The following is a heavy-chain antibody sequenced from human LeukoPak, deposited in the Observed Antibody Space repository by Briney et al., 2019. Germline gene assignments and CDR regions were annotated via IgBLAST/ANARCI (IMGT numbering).Heavy chain of an antibody. J-gene: IGHJ2*01. Sequence: GGSLRLSCAASGFTFDDYAMYWVRQAPGKGLEWVSGISWSSGTIGYADSVKGRFTISRDNAKNSLYLQMNSLRAEDTALYYCAKDWVAYRGWDWYFDLWGRGTLVTVSS. CDR1: GFTFDDYA. CDR2: ISWSSGTI. CDR3: AKDWVAYRGWDWYFDL. D-gene: IGHD1-26*01. V-gene: IGHV3-9*01.